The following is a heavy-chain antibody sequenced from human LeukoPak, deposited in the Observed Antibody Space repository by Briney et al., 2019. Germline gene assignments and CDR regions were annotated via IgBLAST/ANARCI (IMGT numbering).Heavy chain of an antibody. CDR3: ARGRDSGSPYDAFDM. V-gene: IGHV1-2*02. CDR1: GYTFTGYY. CDR2: INPNSGGT. D-gene: IGHD1-26*01. J-gene: IGHJ3*02. Sequence: ASVKVSCKASGYTFTGYYMHWVRQAPGQGLEWMGWINPNSGGTNYAQKFQGRVTMTRDTSISTAYMELRSLRSDDTAVYYCARGRDSGSPYDAFDMWGQGTMVTVSS.